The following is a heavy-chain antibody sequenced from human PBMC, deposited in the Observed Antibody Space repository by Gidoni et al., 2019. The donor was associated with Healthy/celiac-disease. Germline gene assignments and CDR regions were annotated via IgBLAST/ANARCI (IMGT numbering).Heavy chain of an antibody. J-gene: IGHJ4*02. V-gene: IGHV3-7*01. CDR1: GFTFSSYW. Sequence: EVQLVESGGGLVQPGGSLRLSCAASGFTFSSYWMSWVRQAPGKGLEWVANIKQDGIEKYYVDSVKGRFTISRDNAKNSLYLQMNSLRAEDTAVYYCAREGVVVAAPSVYWGQGTLVTVSS. D-gene: IGHD2-15*01. CDR3: AREGVVVAAPSVY. CDR2: IKQDGIEK.